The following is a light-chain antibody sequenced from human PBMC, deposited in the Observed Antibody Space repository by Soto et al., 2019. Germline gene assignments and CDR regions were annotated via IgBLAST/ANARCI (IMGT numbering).Light chain of an antibody. J-gene: IGKJ3*01. CDR2: GAS. Sequence: EILLTQSPGTLSLSPGESATLSCRASQSVSGYLAWYQQKPGQSPRVLIYGASNRATGIPTRFSGTGSGTDFTLTSRLEPDDFGVYYCQQYGNSPLFTFGPGTKVDRK. CDR1: QSVSGY. CDR3: QQYGNSPLFT. V-gene: IGKV3-20*01.